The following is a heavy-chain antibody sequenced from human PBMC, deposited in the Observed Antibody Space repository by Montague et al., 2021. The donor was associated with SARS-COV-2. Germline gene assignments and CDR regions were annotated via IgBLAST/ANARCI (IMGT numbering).Heavy chain of an antibody. CDR1: GGSVSSGGYY. V-gene: IGHV4-61*08. CDR2: IYYSGST. D-gene: IGHD1-26*01. Sequence: SETLSLTCTVSGGSVSSGGYYWSWIRQPPGKGLEWIGNIYYSGSTNSXPSLKSRVTISLDTSKNQFSLKLTSVTAADTSVYYCARVTLAAATTRSDYWGQGTLVTVSS. CDR3: ARVTLAAATTRSDY. J-gene: IGHJ4*02.